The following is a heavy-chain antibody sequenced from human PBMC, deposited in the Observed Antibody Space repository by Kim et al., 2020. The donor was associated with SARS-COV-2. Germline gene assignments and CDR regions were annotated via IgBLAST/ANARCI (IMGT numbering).Heavy chain of an antibody. CDR1: GFTFSTYV. CDR2: ISNDGTKK. CDR3: GRRRPSSTLDSFGY. V-gene: IGHV3-30*04. Sequence: GGSLRLSCAASGFTFSTYVMHRVRQAPGKGLEWVAVISNDGTKKYYVDSVKCRFTISRDNSKNTLYLHMNILRAYDTAVYYGGRRRPSSTLDSFGYWGQG. J-gene: IGHJ4*02. D-gene: IGHD3-3*01.